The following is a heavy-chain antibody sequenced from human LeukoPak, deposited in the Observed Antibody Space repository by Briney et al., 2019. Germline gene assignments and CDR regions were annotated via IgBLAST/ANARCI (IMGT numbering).Heavy chain of an antibody. D-gene: IGHD3-9*01. J-gene: IGHJ4*02. CDR3: ARDHDWYYVAY. Sequence: QAGGSLRLSCVVSRFTFSDYWMSWVRQAPGKGLEWVANIKQDGSEKYYVDSLKGRFTISRDNAKKSLYLQMDNLRVEDTAVYYCARDHDWYYVAYWGQGTLVTVSS. V-gene: IGHV3-7*01. CDR2: IKQDGSEK. CDR1: RFTFSDYW.